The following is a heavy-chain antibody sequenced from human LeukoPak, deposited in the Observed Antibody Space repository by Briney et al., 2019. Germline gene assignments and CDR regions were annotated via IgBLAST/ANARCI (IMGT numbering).Heavy chain of an antibody. D-gene: IGHD6-19*01. CDR3: ARAVAPRSVDI. J-gene: IGHJ3*02. V-gene: IGHV3-7*04. Sequence: GGSLRLSCAASGFTFSTYWMSWVRQAPGKGLEWVANIKQDGSERYYVDSVKGRFTISRDNAKNSLYLQMNSLRDEDTAIYYCARAVAPRSVDIWGQGTMVTVSS. CDR2: IKQDGSER. CDR1: GFTFSTYW.